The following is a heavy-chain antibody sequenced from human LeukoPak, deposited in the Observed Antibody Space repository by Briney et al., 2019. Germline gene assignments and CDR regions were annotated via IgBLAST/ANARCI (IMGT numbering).Heavy chain of an antibody. CDR1: GFTFSDHS. D-gene: IGHD6-19*01. CDR2: ISGSSNYI. V-gene: IGHV3-21*04. J-gene: IGHJ6*02. Sequence: GGSLRLSCAASGFTFSDHSMNWVRQAPGKGLEWVSYISGSSNYIYYADSVKGRFTISRDNSRNTLYLQMNSLRAEDTAVYYCAKAVSVAGRSYFYYGMDVWGQGTTVTVSS. CDR3: AKAVSVAGRSYFYYGMDV.